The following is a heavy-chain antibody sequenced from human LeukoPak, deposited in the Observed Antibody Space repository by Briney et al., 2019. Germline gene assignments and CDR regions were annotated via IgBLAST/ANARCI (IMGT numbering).Heavy chain of an antibody. V-gene: IGHV3-66*01. CDR3: ARGHLGYSSGPDN. CDR2: IYSGGST. Sequence: GGSLRLSCAASGFTFSSYSMNWVRQAPGKGLEWVSVIYSGGSTYYADSVKGRFTISRDNSKNTLYLQMNSLRAEDTAVYYCARGHLGYSSGPDNWGQGTLVTVSS. CDR1: GFTFSSYS. J-gene: IGHJ4*02. D-gene: IGHD6-19*01.